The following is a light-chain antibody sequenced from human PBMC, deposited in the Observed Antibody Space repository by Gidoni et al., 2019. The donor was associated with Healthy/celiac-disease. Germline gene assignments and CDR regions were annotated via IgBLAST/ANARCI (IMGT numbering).Light chain of an antibody. CDR3: CSYAGSSTVV. J-gene: IGLJ2*01. CDR1: SSDVGSYNL. V-gene: IGLV2-23*01. CDR2: EGS. Sequence: QAALTQHASVSGSPGQSITISCTGASSDVGSYNLVSWYQQHPGKAPKLMIYEGSKRPSGVSNRFSGSQSGNTASLTISGLQAEDESAYYCCSYAGSSTVVFGGGTKLTVL.